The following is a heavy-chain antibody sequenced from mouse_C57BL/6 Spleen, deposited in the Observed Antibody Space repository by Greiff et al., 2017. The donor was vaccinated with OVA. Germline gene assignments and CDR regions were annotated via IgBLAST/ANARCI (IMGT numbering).Heavy chain of an antibody. CDR2: IYPGDGDT. Sequence: LVESGAELVKPGASVKISCEASGYAFSSYWMNWVKQRPGKGLEWIGQIYPGDGDTNYNGKFKGKATLTADKSSSTAYMQLSSLTSEDSAVYFCAREGLSNEAAYWGQGTLVTVSA. V-gene: IGHV1-80*01. CDR1: GYAFSSYW. D-gene: IGHD3-1*01. J-gene: IGHJ3*01. CDR3: AREGLSNEAAY.